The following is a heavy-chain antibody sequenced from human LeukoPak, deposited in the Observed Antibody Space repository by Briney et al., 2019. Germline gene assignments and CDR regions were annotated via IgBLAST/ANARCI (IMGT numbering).Heavy chain of an antibody. V-gene: IGHV4-34*01. CDR2: INHSGST. J-gene: IGHJ4*02. Sequence: ASETLSPTCAVYGGSFSGYYWSWIRQPPGKGLEWIGEINHSGSTNYNPSLKSRVTISVDTSKNQFSLKLSSVTAADTAVYYCARVYYGSGSFDYWGQGTLVTVSS. CDR1: GGSFSGYY. CDR3: ARVYYGSGSFDY. D-gene: IGHD3-10*01.